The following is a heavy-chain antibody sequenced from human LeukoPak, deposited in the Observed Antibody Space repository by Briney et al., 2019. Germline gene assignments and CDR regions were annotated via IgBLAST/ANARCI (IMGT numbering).Heavy chain of an antibody. CDR3: ARQHLRYFDYDY. J-gene: IGHJ4*02. D-gene: IGHD3-9*01. CDR1: GGSISSYY. Sequence: SETLSLTCTVSGGSISSYYWSWIRQPPGKGLEWIGDIYYRGSTNYNPSLKRRVTITVDTSKTQFSLKLSSVTAADTAVYYCARQHLRYFDYDYWGQGTLVTVSP. CDR2: IYYRGST. V-gene: IGHV4-59*01.